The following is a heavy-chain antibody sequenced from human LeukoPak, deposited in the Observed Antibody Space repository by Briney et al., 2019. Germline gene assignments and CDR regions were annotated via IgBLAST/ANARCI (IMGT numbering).Heavy chain of an antibody. D-gene: IGHD3-22*01. CDR3: ARVEGGYYDSSGYLYYFDY. CDR2: INHSGST. J-gene: IGHJ4*02. CDR1: GGSISSGGYY. Sequence: SQTLSLTCTVSGGSISSGGYYWSWIRQPPGKGLEWIGEINHSGSTNYNPSLKSRVTISVDTSKNQFSLKLSSVTAADTAMYYCARVEGGYYDSSGYLYYFDYWGQGTLVTVSS. V-gene: IGHV4-30-2*01.